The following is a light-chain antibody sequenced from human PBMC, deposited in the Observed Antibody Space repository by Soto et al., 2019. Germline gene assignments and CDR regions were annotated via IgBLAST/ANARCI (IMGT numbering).Light chain of an antibody. V-gene: IGKV1-9*01. Sequence: TQLTQSPSSLSATVGDTVNITCRASQGSSSYFAWYQQKAGTAPKLLIYAASTLQSGVPSRFSGSASGTEFTLTISRLQPEDFAVYYCQQYNNWPLTWTFGQGTKVDIK. J-gene: IGKJ1*01. CDR1: QGSSSY. CDR3: QQYNNWPLTWT. CDR2: AAS.